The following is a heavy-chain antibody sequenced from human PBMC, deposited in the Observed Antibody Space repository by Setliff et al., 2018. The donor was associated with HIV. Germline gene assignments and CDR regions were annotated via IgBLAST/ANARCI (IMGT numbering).Heavy chain of an antibody. CDR3: ARDVKLAYCIGGSCPRAYFSGLDV. CDR2: LYTSGSA. V-gene: IGHV4-61*02. J-gene: IGHJ6*02. CDR1: GGSINNGTYF. D-gene: IGHD2-15*01. Sequence: SETLSLTCTVSGGSINNGTYFWNWIRQPAGKALEWLGRLYTSGSATYNPSLKSRITISIDTSTNQFSLHLNSVTAADTAVYYCARDVKLAYCIGGSCPRAYFSGLDVWGQGTTVTVSS.